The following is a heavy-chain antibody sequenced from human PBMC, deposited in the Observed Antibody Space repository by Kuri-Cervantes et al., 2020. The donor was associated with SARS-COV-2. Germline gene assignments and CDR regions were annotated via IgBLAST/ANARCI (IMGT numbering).Heavy chain of an antibody. Sequence: GESLKISCAASGFTFSNAWMNWVRQAPGKGLEWVGRTKSKTDGGTTDYAAPVKGRFTISRDDSKNTLYLQMNSLKTEDTAVYYCTTDSSSSWHVDYWGQGTLVTVSS. CDR2: TKSKTDGGTT. J-gene: IGHJ4*02. CDR3: TTDSSSSWHVDY. V-gene: IGHV3-15*07. D-gene: IGHD6-13*01. CDR1: GFTFSNAW.